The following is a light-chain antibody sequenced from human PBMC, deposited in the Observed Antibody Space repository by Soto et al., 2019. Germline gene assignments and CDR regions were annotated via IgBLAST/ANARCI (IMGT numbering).Light chain of an antibody. Sequence: QSVLTQPPSASGSPGQSVTVSCTGTSSDVGNYNSVSWYQQHPGKAPKLIIYEVSKRPSGVPDRFSGSKSGNTASLTVSGLHAEDEADYCCSSYAGSNNLVVFGGGTKLTVL. CDR2: EVS. V-gene: IGLV2-8*01. CDR1: SSDVGNYNS. CDR3: SSYAGSNNLVV. J-gene: IGLJ2*01.